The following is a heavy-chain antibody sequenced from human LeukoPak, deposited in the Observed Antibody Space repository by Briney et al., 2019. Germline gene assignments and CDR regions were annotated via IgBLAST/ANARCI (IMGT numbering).Heavy chain of an antibody. CDR1: XFXXSXXX. V-gene: IGHV3-15*01. J-gene: IGHJ4*02. CDR3: TTDPFYGDS. D-gene: IGHD3-16*01. CDR2: XKNKTDRGTT. Sequence: GGSRRLSCAASXFXXSXXXXTXVXXAPXKXXEWVGRXKNKTDRGTTDYAAPVKGRFPISRDDSTNTLYLQMTSLKTEDTAVYYCTTDPFYGDSWGQGTLVTVSA.